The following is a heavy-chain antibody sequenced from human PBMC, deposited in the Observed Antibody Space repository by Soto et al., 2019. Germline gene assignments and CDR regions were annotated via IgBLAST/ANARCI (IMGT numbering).Heavy chain of an antibody. CDR3: ARDTPPTDY. Sequence: QVQLVQSGAEVKKPGASVKVSCKTSGYTFTSYHISWVRQAPGQGLEWMGWIRAYNTNTNYAQKFQGRVTMTTDTLTSTAYMELRSLRSDDTAGYYCARDTPPTDYWGQGTLVTVSS. CDR2: IRAYNTNT. J-gene: IGHJ4*02. V-gene: IGHV1-18*01. CDR1: GYTFTSYH.